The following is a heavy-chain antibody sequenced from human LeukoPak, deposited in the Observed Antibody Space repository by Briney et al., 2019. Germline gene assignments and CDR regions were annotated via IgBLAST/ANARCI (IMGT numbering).Heavy chain of an antibody. D-gene: IGHD3-10*01. CDR3: ARVIDYYGSGSYTFDY. Sequence: SETLSLTCTVSGGSISSYYWSWIRQPPGKGLEWIGYIYYSGSTNYNPSLKSRVTISVDTSKNQFSLKLSSVTAADTAVYYCARVIDYYGSGSYTFDYWGQGTLVTVSS. CDR2: IYYSGST. V-gene: IGHV4-59*01. J-gene: IGHJ4*02. CDR1: GGSISSYY.